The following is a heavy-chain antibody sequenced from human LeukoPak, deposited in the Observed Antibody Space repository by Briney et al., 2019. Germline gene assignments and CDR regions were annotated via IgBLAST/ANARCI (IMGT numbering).Heavy chain of an antibody. V-gene: IGHV4-59*01. D-gene: IGHD6-6*01. Sequence: PSETLSLTCTVSGGSISSYYWSWIRQPPGKGLEWIGYIYYSGSTNYNPSLKSRVTISVDTSKNQFSLKLSSVTAADTAVYYCARVSNSIAEIDYWGQGTLVTVSS. CDR3: ARVSNSIAEIDY. CDR2: IYYSGST. CDR1: GGSISSYY. J-gene: IGHJ4*02.